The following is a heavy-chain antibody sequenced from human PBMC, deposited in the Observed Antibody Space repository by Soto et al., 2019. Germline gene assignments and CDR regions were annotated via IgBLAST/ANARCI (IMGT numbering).Heavy chain of an antibody. CDR1: GFSLSTSGVG. CDR3: TRHDGTGYFGVSH. Sequence: QITLKESGPTLVKPTQTLTLTCTFSGFSLSTSGVGVGWIRQPPGKALEWLALIYSADDKRYSPTVKSSLTITKDPPKTQVVLTTTNTDPVDTATYCCTRHDGTGYFGVSHWGQGTLVSVSS. D-gene: IGHD3-22*01. J-gene: IGHJ1*01. V-gene: IGHV2-5*02. CDR2: IYSADDK.